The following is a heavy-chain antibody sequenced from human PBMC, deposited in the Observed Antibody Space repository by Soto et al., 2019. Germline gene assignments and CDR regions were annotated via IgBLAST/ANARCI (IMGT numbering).Heavy chain of an antibody. Sequence: SETLSLTCTVSGGSISSYYWSWIRQPPGKGLEWIGYIYYSGSTNYNPSLKSRVTISVDTSKNQFSLKLSSVTAADTAVYYCARYGDYVRYFDYWGQGTLVTVSS. J-gene: IGHJ4*02. D-gene: IGHD4-17*01. V-gene: IGHV4-59*01. CDR1: GGSISSYY. CDR3: ARYGDYVRYFDY. CDR2: IYYSGST.